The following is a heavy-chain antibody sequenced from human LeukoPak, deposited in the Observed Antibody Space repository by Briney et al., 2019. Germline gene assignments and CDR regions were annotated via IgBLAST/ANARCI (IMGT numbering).Heavy chain of an antibody. CDR1: GFTLSTNA. CDR3: AKDVGKWESLHFFDY. D-gene: IGHD1-26*01. J-gene: IGHJ4*02. CDR2: ISGSGAST. V-gene: IGHV3-23*01. Sequence: GGSLRLSCLTSGFTLSTNAMSWVHQAPGKGLEWLSGISGSGASTYYADSVKGRFTISRDDSRNTLYLQMNSLRGDDTAVYYCAKDVGKWESLHFFDYWGQGTLVTVSS.